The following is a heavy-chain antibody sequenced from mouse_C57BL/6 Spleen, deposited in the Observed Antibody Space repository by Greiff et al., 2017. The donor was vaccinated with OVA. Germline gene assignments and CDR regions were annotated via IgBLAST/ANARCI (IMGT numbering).Heavy chain of an antibody. D-gene: IGHD1-1*01. V-gene: IGHV1-5*01. CDR1: GYTFTSYW. CDR3: TRSLYGSSFDY. J-gene: IGHJ2*01. Sequence: VQLQQSGTVLARPGASVKMSCKTSGYTFTSYWMHWVKQRPGQGLEWIGAIYPGNSDTSYNQKFKGKAKLTAVTTASTAYMKLSSLTNEDSAVYYCTRSLYGSSFDYWGQGTTLTVSS. CDR2: IYPGNSDT.